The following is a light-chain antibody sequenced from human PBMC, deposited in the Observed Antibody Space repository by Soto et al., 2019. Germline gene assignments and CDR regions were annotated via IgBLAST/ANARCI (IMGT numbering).Light chain of an antibody. V-gene: IGLV2-14*01. CDR3: SSYTSSSPVV. Sequence: QSALTQPASVSGSPGQSITISCTGTSSDVGGYNYVSWYQQHPGKAPKLMIYEVSNRPSGVSNRFSGSQSGNTASLTISGLQAEDEADYYCSSYTSSSPVVFGGGTTLTVL. J-gene: IGLJ2*01. CDR2: EVS. CDR1: SSDVGGYNY.